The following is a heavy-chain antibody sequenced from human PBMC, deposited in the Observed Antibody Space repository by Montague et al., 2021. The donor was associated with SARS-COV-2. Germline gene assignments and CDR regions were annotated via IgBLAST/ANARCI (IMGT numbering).Heavy chain of an antibody. Sequence: SETLSLTCTVSGGSISSSSYYWGWISQPTGKGLEWIGSIYYSGSTYYNPSLKSRVTISVDTSKNQFSLKLSSVTAADTAVYYCARDTRITMIVVVQGYGMDFWSQGTTVTVSS. CDR2: IYYSGST. D-gene: IGHD3-22*01. CDR1: GGSISSSSYY. J-gene: IGHJ6*02. CDR3: ARDTRITMIVVVQGYGMDF. V-gene: IGHV4-39*07.